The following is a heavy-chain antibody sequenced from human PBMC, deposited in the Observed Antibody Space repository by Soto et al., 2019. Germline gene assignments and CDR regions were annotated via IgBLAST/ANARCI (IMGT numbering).Heavy chain of an antibody. CDR1: GYTFTSYG. Sequence: QVQLVQSGAEVKKPGASVKVSCKASGYTFTSYGISWLRQAPGQGLEWMGWISADNGNTNYAQKLQGRVTMTTDTSTSTAYMGLRCMRSDDTAVYYCARADLYYDFWSGYYNYYGMDVWGQGTTVTVSS. V-gene: IGHV1-18*01. J-gene: IGHJ6*02. CDR3: ARADLYYDFWSGYYNYYGMDV. CDR2: ISADNGNT. D-gene: IGHD3-3*01.